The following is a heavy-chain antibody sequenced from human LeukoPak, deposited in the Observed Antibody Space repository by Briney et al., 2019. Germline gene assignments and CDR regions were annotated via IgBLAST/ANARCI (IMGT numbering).Heavy chain of an antibody. V-gene: IGHV4-39*01. Sequence: SETLSLTCTVSGGSISSSSYYWGWIRQPPAKGLEWIGSIYYSGSTYYNPSLKSRVTISVDTSKNQFSLKLSSVTAADTAVYYCARSPNSGYDPFDYWGQGTLVIVSS. D-gene: IGHD5-12*01. CDR1: GGSISSSSYY. J-gene: IGHJ4*02. CDR3: ARSPNSGYDPFDY. CDR2: IYYSGST.